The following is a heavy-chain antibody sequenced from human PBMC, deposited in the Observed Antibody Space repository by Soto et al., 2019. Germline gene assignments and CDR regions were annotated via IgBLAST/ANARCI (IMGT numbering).Heavy chain of an antibody. D-gene: IGHD3-22*01. CDR1: GFTFSSYG. CDR2: IWYDGSNK. V-gene: IGHV3-33*01. J-gene: IGHJ4*02. CDR3: ARDAAPYYYDSSGYSLDY. Sequence: QVQLVESGGGVVQPGRSLRLSCAASGFTFSSYGMHWVRQAPGKGLEWVAVIWYDGSNKYYADSVKGRFTISRDNSKNTLSLQMNSLRAEDTAVYYCARDAAPYYYDSSGYSLDYWGQGTLVTVSS.